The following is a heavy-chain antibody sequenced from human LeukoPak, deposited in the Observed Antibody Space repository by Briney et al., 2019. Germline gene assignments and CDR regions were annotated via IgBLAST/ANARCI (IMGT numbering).Heavy chain of an antibody. CDR2: INQDGSDK. D-gene: IGHD3-16*01. V-gene: IGHV3-7*01. J-gene: IGHJ4*02. CDR3: ARERGSKHYDF. CDR1: GFTSSSYW. Sequence: GGSLRLSCAASGFTSSSYWMGWVRQAPGKGLEWVANINQDGSDKYYVDSVKGRFTISRDNAKNSLYLQMDSLRAEDMALYYCARERGSKHYDFWGEGTLVTVSS.